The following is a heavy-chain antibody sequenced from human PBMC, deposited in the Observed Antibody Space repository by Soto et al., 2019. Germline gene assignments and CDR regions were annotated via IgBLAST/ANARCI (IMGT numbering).Heavy chain of an antibody. CDR3: ATIQLGHNWFDP. J-gene: IGHJ5*02. CDR2: IYYSGST. Sequence: PWETLSLTCTVSGGSISSGGYYWSWIRQHPGKGLEWIGYIYYSGSTYYNPSLKSRVTISVDTSKNQFSLKLSSVTAADTAVYYCATIQLGHNWFDPWGQGTLVTVSS. V-gene: IGHV4-31*02. CDR1: GGSISSGGYY. D-gene: IGHD2-2*01.